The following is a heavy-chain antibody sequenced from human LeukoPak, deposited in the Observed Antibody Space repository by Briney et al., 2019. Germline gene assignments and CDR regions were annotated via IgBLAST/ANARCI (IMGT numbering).Heavy chain of an antibody. CDR1: GYTFTSYG. CDR2: ISAYNGNT. D-gene: IGHD3-10*01. V-gene: IGHV1-18*01. J-gene: IGHJ1*01. CDR3: ARDSGELLWFGELLPNAEYFQH. Sequence: ASVKVSCKASGYTFTSYGISWVRQAPGQGLEWMGWISAYNGNTNYAQKLQGRVTMATDTSTSTAYMELRSLRSDDTAVYYCARDSGELLWFGELLPNAEYFQHWGQGTLVTVSS.